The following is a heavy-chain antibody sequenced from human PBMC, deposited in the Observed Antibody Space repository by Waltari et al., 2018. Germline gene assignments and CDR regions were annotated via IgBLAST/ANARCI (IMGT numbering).Heavy chain of an antibody. J-gene: IGHJ2*01. V-gene: IGHV1-69*08. Sequence: QVQLVQSGAEVKKPGSSVKVSCKASGGTFSSYTISWVRQAPGQGLEWMGRIIPILGIANYAQKFQGRVTITADKSTSTAYMELSSLRSEDTAVYYCAREVTMVRGVQDLWGRGTLVTVSS. CDR2: IIPILGIA. CDR3: AREVTMVRGVQDL. CDR1: GGTFSSYT. D-gene: IGHD3-10*01.